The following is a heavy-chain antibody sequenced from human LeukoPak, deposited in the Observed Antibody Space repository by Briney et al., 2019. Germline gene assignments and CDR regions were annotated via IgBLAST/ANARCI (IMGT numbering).Heavy chain of an antibody. CDR1: GGSISSYY. V-gene: IGHV4-39*07. CDR3: ARHPLDSSFVNPHPLMFDP. J-gene: IGHJ5*02. CDR2: IYYTGNT. D-gene: IGHD3-22*01. Sequence: PSETLSLTCTVSGGSISSYYWGWIRQPPGKGLGWIEIIYYTGNTHYNPSLKSRVTISVDTSKNQFSLNLSSVTAADTAVYYCARHPLDSSFVNPHPLMFDPWGQGTLVTVSS.